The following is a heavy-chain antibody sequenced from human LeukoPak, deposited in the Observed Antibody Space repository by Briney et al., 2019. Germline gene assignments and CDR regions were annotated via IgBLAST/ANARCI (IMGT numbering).Heavy chain of an antibody. Sequence: GGSLRLSCAASGFTLSSYSMNWVRQAPGKGLEWVAVISYDGSNKYYADSVKGRFTISRDNSKNTLYLQMNSLRAEDTAVYYCARGDGSYFNRESAFDIWGQGTMVTVSS. CDR3: ARGDGSYFNRESAFDI. CDR1: GFTLSSYS. J-gene: IGHJ3*02. V-gene: IGHV3-30*03. CDR2: ISYDGSNK. D-gene: IGHD1-26*01.